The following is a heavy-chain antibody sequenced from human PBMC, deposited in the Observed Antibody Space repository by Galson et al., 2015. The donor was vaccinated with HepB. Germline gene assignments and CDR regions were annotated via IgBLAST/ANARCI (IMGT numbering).Heavy chain of an antibody. CDR2: ISSSSSYI. Sequence: SLRLSCAASGFTFSSYSMNWVRQAPGKGLEWVSSISSSSSYIYYADSVKGRFTISRDNAKNSLYLQMNSLRAEDTAVYYCARVWRGVDSGYDSRDTAMVGEGNDAFDIWGQGTMVTVSS. V-gene: IGHV3-21*01. J-gene: IGHJ3*02. CDR3: ARVWRGVDSGYDSRDTAMVGEGNDAFDI. D-gene: IGHD5-12*01. CDR1: GFTFSSYS.